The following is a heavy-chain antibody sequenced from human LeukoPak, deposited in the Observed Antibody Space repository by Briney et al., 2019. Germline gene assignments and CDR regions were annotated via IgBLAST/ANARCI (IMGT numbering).Heavy chain of an antibody. Sequence: ASVKVSCTASGYTFTNYDMNWVRQATGQGLEWMGWRNPNSGRTGFAQKFQGRLTMTADTSISTAYMELSSLTSDDTAVYYCARGPVSTHGMDVWGQGTTVTVSS. CDR2: RNPNSGRT. D-gene: IGHD6-13*01. CDR1: GYTFTNYD. V-gene: IGHV1-8*01. J-gene: IGHJ6*02. CDR3: ARGPVSTHGMDV.